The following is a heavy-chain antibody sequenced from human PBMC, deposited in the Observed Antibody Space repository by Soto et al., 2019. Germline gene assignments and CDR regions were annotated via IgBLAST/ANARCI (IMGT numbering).Heavy chain of an antibody. Sequence: GGSLRLSCAASGFTFSSYAMHWVRQAPGKGLEWVAVISYDGSNKYYADSVKGRFTISRDNSKNTLYLQMNSLRAEDTAVYYCAGYPRECSGGSCYDYWGQGTLVTVSS. CDR3: AGYPRECSGGSCYDY. CDR1: GFTFSSYA. CDR2: ISYDGSNK. V-gene: IGHV3-30-3*01. D-gene: IGHD2-15*01. J-gene: IGHJ4*02.